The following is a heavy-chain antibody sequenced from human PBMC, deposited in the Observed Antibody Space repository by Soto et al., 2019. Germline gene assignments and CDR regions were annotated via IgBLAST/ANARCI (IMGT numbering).Heavy chain of an antibody. CDR2: IVPNIGTV. V-gene: IGHV1-69*06. CDR1: GGTLSTFINYP. D-gene: IGHD3-3*01. CDR3: ARRDTSGFLRYFDN. Sequence: GASVKVSCKASGGTLSTFINYPINWVRQVPGQGLEWMGGIVPNIGTVNYAQKFQGRVTITADKSTGTAYMELSNLRSEDSALYYCARRDTSGFLRYFDNWGQGTLVTVSS. J-gene: IGHJ4*02.